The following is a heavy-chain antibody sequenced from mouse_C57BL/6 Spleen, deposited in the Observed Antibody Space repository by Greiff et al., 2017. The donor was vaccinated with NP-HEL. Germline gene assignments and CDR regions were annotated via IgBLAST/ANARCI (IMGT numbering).Heavy chain of an antibody. CDR2: IRNKANGYTT. Sequence: EVKLVESGGGLVQPGGSLSLSCAASGFTFTDYYMSWVRQPPGKALAWLGFIRNKANGYTTEYSASVKGRFTISRDNSQSILYLQMNARRAEDSATYYCARGGSSYAMDYWGQGTSVTVSS. V-gene: IGHV7-3*01. CDR1: GFTFTDYY. J-gene: IGHJ4*01. CDR3: ARGGSSYAMDY. D-gene: IGHD1-1*01.